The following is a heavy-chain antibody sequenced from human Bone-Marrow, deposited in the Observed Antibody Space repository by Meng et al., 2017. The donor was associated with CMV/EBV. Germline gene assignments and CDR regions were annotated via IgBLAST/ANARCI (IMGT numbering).Heavy chain of an antibody. CDR1: GYTFTGYY. CDR3: AKEVDDDSSGYYRERYFDY. J-gene: IGHJ4*02. Sequence: ASVKVSCKASGYTFTGYYMHWVRQAPGQGLEWMGWINPNSGGTNYAQKFQGRVTMTRDTSISTAYMELSRLRSDDTAVYYCAKEVDDDSSGYYRERYFDYWGQGTLVTVSS. CDR2: INPNSGGT. V-gene: IGHV1-2*02. D-gene: IGHD3-22*01.